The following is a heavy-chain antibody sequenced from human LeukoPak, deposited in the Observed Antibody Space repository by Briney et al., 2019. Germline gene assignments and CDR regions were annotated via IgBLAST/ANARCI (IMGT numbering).Heavy chain of an antibody. Sequence: GGTLRLSCAASVFTFSSYAMNWVRQAPAKGLEWVSAISSNCSSTNYGNPVKVRFTISSDNSTNTLYPQMNSLRAEDTAVYYCAKDRVSPSGYFDYWGQGTLVTVSS. CDR3: AKDRVSPSGYFDY. CDR2: ISSNCSST. V-gene: IGHV3-23*01. D-gene: IGHD3-10*01. CDR1: VFTFSSYA. J-gene: IGHJ4*02.